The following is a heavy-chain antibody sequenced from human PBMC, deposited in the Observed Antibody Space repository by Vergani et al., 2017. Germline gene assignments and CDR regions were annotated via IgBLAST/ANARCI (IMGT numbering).Heavy chain of an antibody. Sequence: EVQLVESGGGLVKPGGSLRLSCAASGFTFSSYSMNWVRQAPGKGLEWVSSISSSSSYIYYADSVKGRFTISRDNAKNSLYLQMNSLRAEDTAVYYCARDGRYSSSRDYYYYYYMDVWGKGTTVTVSS. D-gene: IGHD6-6*01. CDR1: GFTFSSYS. CDR3: ARDGRYSSSRDYYYYYYMDV. CDR2: ISSSSSYI. V-gene: IGHV3-21*01. J-gene: IGHJ6*03.